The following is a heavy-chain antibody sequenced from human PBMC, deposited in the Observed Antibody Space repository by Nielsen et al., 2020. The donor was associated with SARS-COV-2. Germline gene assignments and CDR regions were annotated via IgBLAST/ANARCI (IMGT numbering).Heavy chain of an antibody. V-gene: IGHV1-69*04. J-gene: IGHJ6*02. CDR3: ARDDQPYLTYYYYYGMDV. CDR2: IIPILGIA. CDR1: GGTFSSYT. D-gene: IGHD2-2*01. Sequence: SVKVSCKASGGTFSSYTISWVRQAPGQGLEWMGRIIPILGIANYAQKFQGRVTITADKSTSTAYMELSSLRSEDTAVYYCARDDQPYLTYYYYYGMDVWGQGITVTVSS.